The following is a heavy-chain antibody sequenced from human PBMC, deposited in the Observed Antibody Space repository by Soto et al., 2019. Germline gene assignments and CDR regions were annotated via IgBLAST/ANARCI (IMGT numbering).Heavy chain of an antibody. J-gene: IGHJ3*02. D-gene: IGHD5-12*01. V-gene: IGHV4-34*01. CDR3: ARGGDGYNYDAFDI. CDR1: GGSFSGYY. CDR2: INHSGST. Sequence: SETLSLTCAVYGGSFSGYYWSWIRQPPGKGLEWIGEINHSGSTNYNPSLKSRVTISVDTSKNQFSLKLSSVTAADTAVYYRARGGDGYNYDAFDIWGQGTMVTVSS.